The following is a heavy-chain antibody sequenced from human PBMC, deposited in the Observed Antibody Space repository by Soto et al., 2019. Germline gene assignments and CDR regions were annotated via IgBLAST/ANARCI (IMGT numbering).Heavy chain of an antibody. CDR2: ISAYNGNT. Sequence: ASVKVTCKASGYTFTSYGISWVRQAPGQGLEWMGWISAYNGNTNYAQKLQGTVTMTTDTSTSTAYMELRSLRSDDTAVYYCAREQLRFLEWLLYLDYWGQGTLDTVSS. CDR1: GYTFTSYG. D-gene: IGHD3-3*01. V-gene: IGHV1-18*04. CDR3: AREQLRFLEWLLYLDY. J-gene: IGHJ4*02.